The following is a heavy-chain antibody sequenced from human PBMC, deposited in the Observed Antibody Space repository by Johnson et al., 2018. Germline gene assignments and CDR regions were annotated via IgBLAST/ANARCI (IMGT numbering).Heavy chain of an antibody. Sequence: EVQLVESGGGLVQPGRSLRLSCAASGFTFDDYAMHWVRQAPGKGLEWVSGISWNSGSIGYADSVKGRFTISRDNAKNSLYLQMNSLRAEDTALYYCAKDIGYDDSTGLVDIWGQGTMVTVSS. J-gene: IGHJ3*02. CDR1: GFTFDDYA. D-gene: IGHD3-22*01. CDR2: ISWNSGSI. V-gene: IGHV3-9*01. CDR3: AKDIGYDDSTGLVDI.